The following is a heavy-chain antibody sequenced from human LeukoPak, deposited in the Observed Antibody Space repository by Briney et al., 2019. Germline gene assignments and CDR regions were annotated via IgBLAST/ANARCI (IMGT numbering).Heavy chain of an antibody. V-gene: IGHV4-59*01. Sequence: SETLSLTCTVSGGSISSYYWSWIRQPPGKGLEWIGYIYYSGSTNYNPSLKSRVTISVDTSKNQFSLRLSSVTSADTAVYFCARENRYCGNYYGMDVWGQGTTVTVSS. CDR3: ARENRYCGNYYGMDV. CDR1: GGSISSYY. D-gene: IGHD4-23*01. CDR2: IYYSGST. J-gene: IGHJ6*02.